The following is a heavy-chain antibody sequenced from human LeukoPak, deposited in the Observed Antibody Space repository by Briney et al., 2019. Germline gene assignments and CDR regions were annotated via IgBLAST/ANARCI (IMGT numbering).Heavy chain of an antibody. CDR3: VRHRTNNYGSGTPFDN. D-gene: IGHD3-10*01. CDR2: IHYSGNT. CDR1: GDSISGSSYY. J-gene: IGHJ4*02. V-gene: IGHV4-39*01. Sequence: SETLSLTCTVTGDSISGSSYYWCWIRQSPGKGLEWVGSIHYSGNTQYNPTLKSRLSTSVDTSRNQFSLKLTSVSVADTAVYYCVRHRTNNYGSGTPFDNWGQGTLVTVSA.